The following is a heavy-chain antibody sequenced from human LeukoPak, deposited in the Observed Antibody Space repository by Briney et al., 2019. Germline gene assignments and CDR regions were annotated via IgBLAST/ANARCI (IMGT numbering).Heavy chain of an antibody. J-gene: IGHJ4*02. CDR1: GGSISSSSYY. V-gene: IGHV4-39*07. CDR2: IYYSGST. Sequence: SETLSLTCTVSGGSISSSSYYWGWIRQPPGKGLEWIGSIYYSGSTYYNPSLQSRITMSVDTSKNQFFLRLSSVTAADTAVYYCARVKYYYDGSAYSAFYYFDYWGQGTLVTVSS. D-gene: IGHD3-22*01. CDR3: ARVKYYYDGSAYSAFYYFDY.